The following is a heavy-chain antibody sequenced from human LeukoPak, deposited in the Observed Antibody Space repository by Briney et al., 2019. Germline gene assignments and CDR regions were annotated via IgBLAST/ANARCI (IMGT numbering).Heavy chain of an antibody. CDR2: ISGSGGST. D-gene: IGHD1-26*01. CDR3: AKAGGVGSFDY. J-gene: IGHJ4*02. V-gene: IGHV3-23*01. Sequence: GGSLRLSCAASGFTFSSYAMSWVRQAPGKGLEWVSAISGSGGSTYYADSVKGRFTISRDNSMNTLYLQMNSLRADDTAAYYCAKAGGVGSFDYWGQGTQVTVSS. CDR1: GFTFSSYA.